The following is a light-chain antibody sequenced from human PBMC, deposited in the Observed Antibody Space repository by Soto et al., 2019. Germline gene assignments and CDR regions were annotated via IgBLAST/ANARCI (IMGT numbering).Light chain of an antibody. J-gene: IGKJ1*01. Sequence: DILMTQSPSTLSASPGDRATLTCRASQSVSSCLAWYQQKPGQAPRLLIYGTSTWATGIPARFSGSGSETEFTLTISSLQSEDFAVYYCQHYNGCPRTFGQGTKVDIK. CDR1: QSVSSC. CDR3: QHYNGCPRT. V-gene: IGKV3-15*01. CDR2: GTS.